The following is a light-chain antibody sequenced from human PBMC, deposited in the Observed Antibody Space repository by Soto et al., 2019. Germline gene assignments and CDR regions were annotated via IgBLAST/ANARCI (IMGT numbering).Light chain of an antibody. V-gene: IGKV3-11*01. Sequence: EIVLIQSPATLSLSPGERATLSCRASQSVGSYLAWYQHKPGQAPRLLISDASNRATGIPARFSGSGSETDFTLTISSLEPEDSAVYYCQQYYKWPPETFGQGTKVEIK. CDR1: QSVGSY. CDR2: DAS. J-gene: IGKJ2*01. CDR3: QQYYKWPPET.